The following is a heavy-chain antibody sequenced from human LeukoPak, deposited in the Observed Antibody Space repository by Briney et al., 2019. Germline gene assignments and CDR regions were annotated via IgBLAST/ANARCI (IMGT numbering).Heavy chain of an antibody. CDR2: ISSSGSTI. CDR1: GFTFSGYE. D-gene: IGHD2/OR15-2a*01. Sequence: PGGSLRLSCAASGFTFSGYEMNWVGQAPGKGLEWVSYISSSGSTIYYADSVKGRFTISRDNRENSLYLQMNSLRPEDTALYYCAKDRAARGRGNYFYMDVWGKGTTVTVSS. V-gene: IGHV3-48*03. J-gene: IGHJ6*03. CDR3: AKDRAARGRGNYFYMDV.